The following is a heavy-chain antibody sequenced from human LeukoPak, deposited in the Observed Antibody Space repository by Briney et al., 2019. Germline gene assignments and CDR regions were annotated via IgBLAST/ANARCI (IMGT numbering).Heavy chain of an antibody. CDR2: IYTSAST. CDR3: ARGRYCSATICSGGDAFDI. CDR1: GGSISDYY. Sequence: SETLSLTCTVSGGSISDYYWSWIRQPAGKGLEWIGRIYTSASTNYNPSLKSRVTLSVDASKNQFSLRLSSLAAADTAVYYCARGRYCSATICSGGDAFDIWGQGTVVTVSS. J-gene: IGHJ3*02. V-gene: IGHV4-4*07. D-gene: IGHD5-24*01.